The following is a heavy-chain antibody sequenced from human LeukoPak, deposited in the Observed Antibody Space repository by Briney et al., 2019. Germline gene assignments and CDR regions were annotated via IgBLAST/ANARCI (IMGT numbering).Heavy chain of an antibody. CDR2: ISAYNGNT. D-gene: IGHD3-22*01. V-gene: IGHV1-18*01. CDR1: GYTFTSYG. Sequence: ASVKVSCKASGYTFTSYGISWVRQAPGQGLEWMGWISAYNGNTNYAQKLQGRVTMTTDTSTSTAHMELRSLRSDDTAVYYCARDGSSGYQGYYGMDVWGQGTTVTVSS. J-gene: IGHJ6*02. CDR3: ARDGSSGYQGYYGMDV.